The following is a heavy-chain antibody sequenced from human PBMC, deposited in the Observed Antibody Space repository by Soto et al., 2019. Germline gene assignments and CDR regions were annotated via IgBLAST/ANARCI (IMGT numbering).Heavy chain of an antibody. D-gene: IGHD2-2*01. J-gene: IGHJ4*02. CDR2: IYYSGSP. V-gene: IGHV4-61*08. Sequence: SETLSLTCTVSGGSISSGGYYWSWIRQHPGKGLEWIGYIYYSGSPNYNPSLKSRVTISVDTSKNQFSLKLSSVTAADTAVYYCASLSSSSFDYWGQGTLVTVSS. CDR3: ASLSSSSFDY. CDR1: GGSISSGGYY.